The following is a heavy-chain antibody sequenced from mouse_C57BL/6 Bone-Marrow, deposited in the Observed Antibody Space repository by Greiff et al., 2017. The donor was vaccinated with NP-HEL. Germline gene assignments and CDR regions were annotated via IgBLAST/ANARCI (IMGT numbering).Heavy chain of an antibody. D-gene: IGHD4-1*01. CDR3: ARLNWDWFAY. CDR2: IWSGGST. V-gene: IGHV2-2*01. CDR1: GFSLTSYG. Sequence: VQRVESGPGLVQPSQSLSITCTVSGFSLTSYGVHWVRQSPGKGLEWLGVIWSGGSTDYNAAFISRLSISKDNSKSQVFFKMNSLQADDTAIYYCARLNWDWFAYWGQGTLVTVSA. J-gene: IGHJ3*01.